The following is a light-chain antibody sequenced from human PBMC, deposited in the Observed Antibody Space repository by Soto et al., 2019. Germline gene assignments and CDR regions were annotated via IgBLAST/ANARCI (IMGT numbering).Light chain of an antibody. CDR3: QQYDNSYT. CDR1: QSVSSY. J-gene: IGKJ2*01. CDR2: DAS. V-gene: IGKV3-11*01. Sequence: EIVLTQSPATLSLSPGERATLSCRASQSVSSYLAWYQQKPGQAPRLLIYDASNRATGIPARFSGSGSGTDFTLTISSLEPEDFAVYYCQQYDNSYTFGQGTKLEIK.